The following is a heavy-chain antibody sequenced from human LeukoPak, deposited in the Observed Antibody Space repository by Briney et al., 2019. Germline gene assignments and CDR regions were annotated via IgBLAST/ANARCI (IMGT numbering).Heavy chain of an antibody. D-gene: IGHD3-10*01. Sequence: PGGSLRLSCAASGFTFRSHGMHWVRQAPGKGLEWVAVIWYDGSNKYYADSVKGRFTISRDNSKNTLYLEMNSLRAEDTAVYYCARGRRGSENYHYFDYWGQGTLLTVSS. CDR1: GFTFRSHG. J-gene: IGHJ4*02. CDR2: IWYDGSNK. CDR3: ARGRRGSENYHYFDY. V-gene: IGHV3-33*01.